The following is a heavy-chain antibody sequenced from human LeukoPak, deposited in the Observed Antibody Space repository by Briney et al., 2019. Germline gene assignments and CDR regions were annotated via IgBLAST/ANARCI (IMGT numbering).Heavy chain of an antibody. CDR3: ARDFYGRGGFDY. V-gene: IGHV4-61*01. CDR2: IYYSGST. J-gene: IGHJ4*02. CDR1: GGSISSSSYY. D-gene: IGHD2/OR15-2a*01. Sequence: SETLSLTCTVSGGSISSSSYYWGWIRQPPGKGLEWIGYIYYSGSTNYNPSLKSRVTISVDTSKNQFSLKLSSVTAADTAVYYCARDFYGRGGFDYWGQGTLVTVSS.